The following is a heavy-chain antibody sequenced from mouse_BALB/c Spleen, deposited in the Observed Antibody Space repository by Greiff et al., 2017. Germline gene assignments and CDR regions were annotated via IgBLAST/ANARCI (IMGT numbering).Heavy chain of an antibody. CDR3: AREDIFGNYVGYFDV. J-gene: IGHJ1*01. Sequence: EVQRVESGPGLVKPSQSLSLTCTVTGYSITSDYAWNWIRQFPGNKLEWMGYISYSGSTSYNPSLKSRISITRDTSKNQFFLQLNSVTTEDTATYYCAREDIFGNYVGYFDVWGAGTTVTVSS. CDR2: ISYSGST. V-gene: IGHV3-2*02. D-gene: IGHD2-1*01. CDR1: GYSITSDYA.